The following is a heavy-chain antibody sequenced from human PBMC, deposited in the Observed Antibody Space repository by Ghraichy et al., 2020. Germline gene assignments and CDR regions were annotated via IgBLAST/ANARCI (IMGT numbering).Heavy chain of an antibody. CDR2: IYYSGST. D-gene: IGHD4-17*01. CDR3: ARAGDYGDYDNWFDP. V-gene: IGHV4-31*03. Sequence: SQTLSLTCTVSGGSISSGGYYWSWIRQHPGKGLEWIGYIYYSGSTYYNPSLKSRVTISVDTSKNQFTLKLSSVTAADTAVYYGARAGDYGDYDNWFDPWGQGTLVTVSS. CDR1: GGSISSGGYY. J-gene: IGHJ5*02.